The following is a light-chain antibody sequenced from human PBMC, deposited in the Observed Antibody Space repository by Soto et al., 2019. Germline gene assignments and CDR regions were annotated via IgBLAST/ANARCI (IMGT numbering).Light chain of an antibody. CDR1: QSLLHSNGYSY. Sequence: DIVMTQSPLSLPVTPGEPASISCRSSQSLLHSNGYSYLDWYLQKPGQRPQLLIYLGSNRASGVPDRFSGSVSCTDFTLKISRVEAEDLGVYYCMQTLQFPLTFGQGTKLEIK. V-gene: IGKV2-28*01. J-gene: IGKJ2*01. CDR3: MQTLQFPLT. CDR2: LGS.